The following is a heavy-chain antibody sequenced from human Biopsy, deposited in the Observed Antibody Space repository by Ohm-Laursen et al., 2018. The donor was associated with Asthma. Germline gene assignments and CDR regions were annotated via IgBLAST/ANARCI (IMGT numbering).Heavy chain of an antibody. Sequence: SHTLSLTCTVSGVSIRSYYWTWIRQPPGKGLEWIGNIHYRGSTYSNPSLKSRVTISVDTSKKQISLRLSSVIAADTAVYYCAGFCSGGNCPDHWGQGTLVTVSS. CDR1: GVSIRSYY. J-gene: IGHJ4*02. CDR2: IHYRGST. D-gene: IGHD2-15*01. V-gene: IGHV4-59*07. CDR3: AGFCSGGNCPDH.